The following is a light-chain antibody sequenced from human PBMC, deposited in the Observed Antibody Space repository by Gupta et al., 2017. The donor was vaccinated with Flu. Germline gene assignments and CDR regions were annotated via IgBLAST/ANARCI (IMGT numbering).Light chain of an antibody. Sequence: GDRVTITCRASQSISSWLAWYQLTSGKAPKLLIYKTSSLESGVPSRFSGSGSGTEFTLTISSLQPDDFATYFCQQFYNYPYTFGQGTKLEIK. CDR2: KTS. CDR3: QQFYNYPYT. CDR1: QSISSW. J-gene: IGKJ2*01. V-gene: IGKV1-5*03.